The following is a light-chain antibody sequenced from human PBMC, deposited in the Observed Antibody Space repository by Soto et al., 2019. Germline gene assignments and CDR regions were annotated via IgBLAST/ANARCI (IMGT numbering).Light chain of an antibody. CDR3: SSYTSSNTVV. CDR2: EVS. V-gene: IGLV2-14*01. Sequence: QSALTQPASVSGSPGQSITISCTGTSSDVGGYNYVSWYQQHPGKAPKLMIYEVSNRPSGVSNRFSGSKSGNTASLTISGLQAEDEADYYCSSYTSSNTVVFSGGTKLTVL. CDR1: SSDVGGYNY. J-gene: IGLJ2*01.